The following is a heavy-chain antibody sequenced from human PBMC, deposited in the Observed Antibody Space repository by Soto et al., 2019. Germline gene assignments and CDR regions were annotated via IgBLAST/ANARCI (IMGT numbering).Heavy chain of an antibody. J-gene: IGHJ4*02. CDR2: NYYSGTT. V-gene: IGHV4-59*01. CDR1: GVSISSYY. D-gene: IGHD5-12*01. Sequence: SETLSLTCAVSGVSISSYYWSWIRQPPGKGLEWIGYNYYSGTTNYNPSLKSRVTISVDTSKNQFFLRLTSVTAADTAVSYCVREGYIRYGHEIDHWGPGTLVTVSS. CDR3: VREGYIRYGHEIDH.